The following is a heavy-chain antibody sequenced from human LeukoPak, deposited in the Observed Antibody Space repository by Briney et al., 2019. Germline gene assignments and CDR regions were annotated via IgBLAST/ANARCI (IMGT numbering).Heavy chain of an antibody. V-gene: IGHV3-21*01. CDR1: GFTFRSYS. D-gene: IGHD2-2*02. J-gene: IGHJ6*02. Sequence: PGGSLGLSCAASGFTFRSYSMNWVRQAPGKGLEWVSSISTSSTYIYYADSVKGRFTISRDNAENSLYLQMNSLRAEDTAVYYCARYCSSSSCYTGSYYYDIDVWGQGTTVTVSS. CDR3: ARYCSSSSCYTGSYYYDIDV. CDR2: ISTSSTYI.